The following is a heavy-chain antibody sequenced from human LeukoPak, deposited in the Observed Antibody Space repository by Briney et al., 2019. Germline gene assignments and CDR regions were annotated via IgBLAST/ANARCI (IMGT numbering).Heavy chain of an antibody. V-gene: IGHV4-61*01. CDR1: GGSVTSGRHY. D-gene: IGHD6-6*01. CDR2: TYYSGNT. CDR3: AGSASSYLDPSYYYYGMDV. J-gene: IGHJ6*02. Sequence: SETLSLTCIVSGGSVTSGRHYWSWIRQPPGKGLEWIGYTYYSGNTNYNPSLKSRITISVDTSKNQFSLKLNSVTAADTAVYFCAGSASSYLDPSYYYYGMDVWGQGTMVTVSS.